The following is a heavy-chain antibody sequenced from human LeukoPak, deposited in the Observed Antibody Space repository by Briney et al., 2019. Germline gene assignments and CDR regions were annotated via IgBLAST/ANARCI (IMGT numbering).Heavy chain of an antibody. Sequence: PGGSLRLSCAASGFTFSSYGMHWVRQAPGKGPEWVAVISYDGSNKYYADSVKGRFTISRDNSKNTLSLQMNSLRVEDTAMYYCAKDRTVGASYWYFDLWGRGTLVTVSS. D-gene: IGHD1-26*01. J-gene: IGHJ2*01. CDR1: GFTFSSYG. CDR3: AKDRTVGASYWYFDL. CDR2: ISYDGSNK. V-gene: IGHV3-30*18.